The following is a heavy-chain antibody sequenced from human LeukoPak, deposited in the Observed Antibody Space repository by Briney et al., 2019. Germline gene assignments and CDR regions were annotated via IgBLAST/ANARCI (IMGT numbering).Heavy chain of an antibody. CDR1: GFTLSGYW. Sequence: GGSLRLSCAASGFTLSGYWIHWVRQAPGKGLVWVARVNPDGTFTNYADSVKGRFTISRDNAKNSLYLQMNSLRAEDTAVYYCARGGAVAGNNYFDYWGQGTLVTVSS. D-gene: IGHD6-19*01. V-gene: IGHV3-74*01. CDR2: VNPDGTFT. J-gene: IGHJ4*02. CDR3: ARGGAVAGNNYFDY.